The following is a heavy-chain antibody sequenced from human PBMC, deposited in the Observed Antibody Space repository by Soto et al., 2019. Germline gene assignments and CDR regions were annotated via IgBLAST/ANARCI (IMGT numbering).Heavy chain of an antibody. V-gene: IGHV1-69*01. CDR3: ARVIGGSGWYGSFGS. Sequence: QVQLMQSGAEVKKPGSSVKVSCQASGGSFSSYAINWVRQAQGQGLEWMGGIIPMFGTPNYAQKFQCRVTSTADESTNTAYMELGSLRSEDTAVYYWARVIGGSGWYGSFGSWGQGTLVTVSS. J-gene: IGHJ4*02. CDR1: GGSFSSYA. CDR2: IIPMFGTP. D-gene: IGHD6-19*01.